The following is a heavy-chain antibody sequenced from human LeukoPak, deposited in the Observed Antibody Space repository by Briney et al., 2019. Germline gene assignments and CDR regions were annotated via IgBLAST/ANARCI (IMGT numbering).Heavy chain of an antibody. CDR1: GGSFSGYY. D-gene: IGHD1-26*01. CDR2: INHSGST. Sequence: PSETLSLTCAVYGGSFSGYYWSWIRQPPGKGLEWIGAINHSGSTNYNPSLKSRVTISVDTSKNQFSLKLSSVTAADTAVYYCASLSGSYSWGFDYWGQGTLVTVSS. V-gene: IGHV4-34*01. CDR3: ASLSGSYSWGFDY. J-gene: IGHJ4*02.